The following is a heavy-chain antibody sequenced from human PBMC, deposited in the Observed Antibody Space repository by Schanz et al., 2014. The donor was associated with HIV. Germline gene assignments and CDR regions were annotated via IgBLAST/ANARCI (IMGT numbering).Heavy chain of an antibody. V-gene: IGHV3-33*01. D-gene: IGHD2-21*01. CDR2: IWYDGSNK. CDR3: ARGNLAYCGGGSCYTRFQFFQH. CDR1: GFTFSSYG. Sequence: QVQLVESGGGVVQPGRSLRLSCAASGFTFSSYGMHWVRQAPGKGLEWVAVIWYDGSNKYYADSVKGRFTISRDNSKNTLYLQMNSLRAEDTAVYYCARGNLAYCGGGSCYTRFQFFQHWGQGTLVTVSS. J-gene: IGHJ1*01.